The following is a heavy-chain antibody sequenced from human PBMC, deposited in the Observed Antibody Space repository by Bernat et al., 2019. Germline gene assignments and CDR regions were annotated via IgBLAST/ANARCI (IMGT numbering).Heavy chain of an antibody. CDR3: ARVSVRLQYFGAVDP. Sequence: QVQLVQSGAEVKKPGSSVKVSCKASGGTFSSYAISWVRQAPGQVLEWMGGIIPIFGTANYAQKFQGRVTITADESTSTAYMELSSLRSEDTAVYYCARVSVRLQYFGAVDPWGQGTLVTVSS. CDR1: GGTFSSYA. V-gene: IGHV1-69*01. CDR2: IIPIFGTA. J-gene: IGHJ5*02. D-gene: IGHD4-11*01.